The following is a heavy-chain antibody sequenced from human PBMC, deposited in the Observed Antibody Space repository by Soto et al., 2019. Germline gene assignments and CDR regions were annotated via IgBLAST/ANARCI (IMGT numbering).Heavy chain of an antibody. D-gene: IGHD6-19*01. CDR3: ARVIAVAGRPEGYYYGMDV. J-gene: IGHJ6*02. Sequence: QVQLVQSGAEVKKPGSSVKVSCKASGGTFSSYAISWVRQAPGQGLEWMGGIIPIFGTANYAQKFQGRVPITADESRSTAYLELSSLRSEDTAVYYCARVIAVAGRPEGYYYGMDVWGQGSTVTVSS. V-gene: IGHV1-69*01. CDR2: IIPIFGTA. CDR1: GGTFSSYA.